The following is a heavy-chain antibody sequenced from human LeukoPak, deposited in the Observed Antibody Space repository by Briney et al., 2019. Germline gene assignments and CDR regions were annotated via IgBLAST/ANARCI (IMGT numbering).Heavy chain of an antibody. J-gene: IGHJ5*02. CDR1: GGSLSSYY. CDR2: IYSGST. D-gene: IGHD7-27*01. Sequence: PSETLSLTCTVSGGSLSSYYWSWIRQPPGKGLEWIGHIYSGSTNYNPSLKSRVTISVDTSKNQFSLKLSSETAADTAVYYCARDPGPWFDPWGQGTLVTVSS. V-gene: IGHV4-59*01. CDR3: ARDPGPWFDP.